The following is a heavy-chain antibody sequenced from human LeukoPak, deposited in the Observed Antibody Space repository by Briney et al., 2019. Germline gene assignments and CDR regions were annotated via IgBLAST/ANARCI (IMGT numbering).Heavy chain of an antibody. D-gene: IGHD1-1*01. V-gene: IGHV3-21*01. CDR3: AKGHTNLDPA. CDR2: ISSGSSYI. J-gene: IGHJ4*02. CDR1: GFTFSSYS. Sequence: GGSLRLSCAASGFTFSSYSMNWVRQAPGKGLEWVSSISSGSSYIYYADSVKGRFTISRDNAKNSLYLQMNSLRGEDTAIHFCAKGHTNLDPAGDQGALVIVSS.